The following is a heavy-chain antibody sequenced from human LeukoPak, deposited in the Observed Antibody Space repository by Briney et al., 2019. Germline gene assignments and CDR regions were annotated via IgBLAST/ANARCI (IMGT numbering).Heavy chain of an antibody. CDR3: ARDVGYCSGGSCYQFDY. CDR1: GGTFSSYA. D-gene: IGHD2-15*01. J-gene: IGHJ4*02. V-gene: IGHV1-69*01. CDR2: IIPIFGTA. Sequence: SVKVSCKASGGTFSSYAISWVRQAAGRGLEWMGGIIPIFGTANYAQKFQGRVTITADESTSTAYMELSSLRSEDTAVHYCARDVGYCSGGSCYQFDYWGQGTLVTVSS.